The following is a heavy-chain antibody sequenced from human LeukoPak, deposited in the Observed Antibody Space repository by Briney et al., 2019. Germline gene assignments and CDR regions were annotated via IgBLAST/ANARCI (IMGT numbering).Heavy chain of an antibody. CDR1: GGSISSSSYY. J-gene: IGHJ5*02. CDR2: IYYSGST. CDR3: ARGLEYSSSYINGFDP. V-gene: IGHV4-39*01. Sequence: SETLSLTCTVSGGSISSSSYYWGWIRQPPGKGLEWIGSIYYSGSTYYNPSLKSRVTISVDTSKNQFSLKLSSVTAADTAVYYCARGLEYSSSYINGFDPWGQGTLVTVSS. D-gene: IGHD6-13*01.